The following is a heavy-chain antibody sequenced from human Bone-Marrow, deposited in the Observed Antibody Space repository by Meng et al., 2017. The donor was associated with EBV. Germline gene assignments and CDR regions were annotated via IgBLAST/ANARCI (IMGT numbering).Heavy chain of an antibody. J-gene: IGHJ4*02. CDR2: VYHTGST. Sequence: HLQESGPCRVQPSETRSLTCTVTADSISTGFFWAWIRQTPGKGLGWIGSVYHTGSTYDNPSLKSRVTMSVDTSKNQFSLNLSSVTAADTAVYYCARPAVLSGDYLLWGQGTLVTVAS. CDR3: ARPAVLSGDYLL. CDR1: ADSISTGFF. V-gene: IGHV4-38-2*02. D-gene: IGHD4-17*01.